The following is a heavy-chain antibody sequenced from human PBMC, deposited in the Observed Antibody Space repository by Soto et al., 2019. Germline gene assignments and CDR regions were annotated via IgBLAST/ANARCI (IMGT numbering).Heavy chain of an antibody. Sequence: ASVKVSCKASGYTSTNYGMHWVRQAPGQRLEWMGWINAGSGNTKYSQKFQGRITITRDTSASTVYMELSSLRSEDTAVYYCARAHYDFWSGYYNPGAFDYWGQGTLVTVSS. CDR1: GYTSTNYG. D-gene: IGHD3-3*01. CDR2: INAGSGNT. CDR3: ARAHYDFWSGYYNPGAFDY. J-gene: IGHJ4*02. V-gene: IGHV1-3*01.